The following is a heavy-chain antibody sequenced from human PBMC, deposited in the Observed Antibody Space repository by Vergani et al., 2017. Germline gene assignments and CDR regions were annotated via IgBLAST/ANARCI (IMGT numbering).Heavy chain of an antibody. Sequence: EVQLVESGGGLVQPGGSLRLSCAASGFTFSSYAMHWVRQAPGKGLEGVSAIGTAGDTYYPGSVKGRFTISRDKSKNTLYLQMSSLRAEDTAVYYFVKEFYGSGSYLFCAFDIWGQGTMVTVSS. CDR3: VKEFYGSGSYLFCAFDI. D-gene: IGHD3-10*01. CDR2: IGTAGDT. V-gene: IGHV3-13*04. J-gene: IGHJ3*02. CDR1: GFTFSSYA.